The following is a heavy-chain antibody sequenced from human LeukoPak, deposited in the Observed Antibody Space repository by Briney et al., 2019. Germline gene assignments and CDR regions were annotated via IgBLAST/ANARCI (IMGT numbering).Heavy chain of an antibody. CDR3: IAVAGP. CDR2: ISYDGSNK. J-gene: IGHJ5*02. CDR1: GFTFSSYG. D-gene: IGHD6-19*01. Sequence: GGSLRLSCAASGFTFSSYGMHWVRQAPGKGLEWVAVISYDGSNKYYADSVKGRFTISRHNSKNTLYLQMNSLRAEDTAVYYCIAVAGPWGQGTLVTVSS. V-gene: IGHV3-30*03.